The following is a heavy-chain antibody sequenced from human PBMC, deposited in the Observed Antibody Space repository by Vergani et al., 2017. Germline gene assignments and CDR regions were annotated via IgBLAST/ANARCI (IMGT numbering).Heavy chain of an antibody. J-gene: IGHJ4*02. CDR3: AKDMTTVTTGDHFDY. D-gene: IGHD4-17*01. CDR2: ISGSGGST. CDR1: GFTFSSYA. V-gene: IGHV3-23*01. Sequence: EVQLLESGGGLVQPGGSLRLSCAASGFTFSSYAMSWVRQSPGTGLQWVSAISGSGGSTYYADSVKGRFTISRDNSKNTLYLQMNSLRAEDTAVYYCAKDMTTVTTGDHFDYWGQGTLVTVSS.